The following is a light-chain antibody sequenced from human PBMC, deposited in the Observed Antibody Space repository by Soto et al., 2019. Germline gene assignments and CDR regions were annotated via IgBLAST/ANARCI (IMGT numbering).Light chain of an antibody. CDR3: SSYTTNSTLV. J-gene: IGLJ1*01. V-gene: IGLV2-14*01. CDR2: EVS. Sequence: QSVLTQPASVSGSPGQSITISCTGTSSDVGAYNYVSWYQQHPGKAPKFMIYEVSNRPSGISNRFSGSRSGNTASLTISGLQAEDEADYYCSSYTTNSTLVFGTGTKVTVL. CDR1: SSDVGAYNY.